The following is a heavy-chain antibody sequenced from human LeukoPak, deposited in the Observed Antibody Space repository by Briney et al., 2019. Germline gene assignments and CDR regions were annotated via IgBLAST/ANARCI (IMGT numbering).Heavy chain of an antibody. V-gene: IGHV3-53*01. CDR1: GFSVSSDY. Sequence: GGSLRLSCAASGFSVSSDYMTWVRQAPGKGLEWVSVIYSGGSIYYADSVKGRFTISRDNSKNTLYLQMNNVRVEDTAVYFCARYHTALNYWGQGTLVTVSS. CDR3: ARYHTALNY. D-gene: IGHD5-18*01. CDR2: IYSGGSI. J-gene: IGHJ4*02.